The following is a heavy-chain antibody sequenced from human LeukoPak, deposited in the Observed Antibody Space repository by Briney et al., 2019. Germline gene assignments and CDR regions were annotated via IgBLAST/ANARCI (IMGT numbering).Heavy chain of an antibody. CDR3: ARDLSYYGSGSYFYSYYYYGMDV. J-gene: IGHJ6*02. Sequence: GGSLRLSCAASGFTFSSYGMHWVRQAPGKGLEWVAVIWYDGSNKYYADSVKGRFTISRDNSKNTLYLQMNSLRAEDTAVYYCARDLSYYGSGSYFYSYYYYGMDVWGQGTTVTVSS. CDR1: GFTFSSYG. V-gene: IGHV3-33*01. CDR2: IWYDGSNK. D-gene: IGHD3-10*01.